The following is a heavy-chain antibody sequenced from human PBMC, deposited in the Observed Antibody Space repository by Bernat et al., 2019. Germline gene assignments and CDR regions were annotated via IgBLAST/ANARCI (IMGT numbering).Heavy chain of an antibody. D-gene: IGHD3-22*01. CDR1: GGSFSAYS. CDR3: AGSSGYYTYNWFDP. V-gene: IGHV4-34*01. Sequence: QVQLQQWGAGLLKPSETLSLTCAVYGGSFSAYSWSWIRQPPGKGLEWIGEINHSGSINYNPSLKSRLTISVDTSKNQFSLKLTSVTAADTAVYYCAGSSGYYTYNWFDPWGQGTLVTVSS. CDR2: INHSGSI. J-gene: IGHJ5*02.